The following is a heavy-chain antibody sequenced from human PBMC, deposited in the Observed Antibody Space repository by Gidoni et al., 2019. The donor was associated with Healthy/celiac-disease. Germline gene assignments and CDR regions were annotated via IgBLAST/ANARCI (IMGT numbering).Heavy chain of an antibody. CDR2: ISSSSSYI. J-gene: IGHJ6*02. V-gene: IGHV3-21*01. CDR1: GFTFSSYS. D-gene: IGHD2-2*01. Sequence: EVQLVESGGGLVKPGGSLSLSCAASGFTFSSYSMNWVRQAPGKGLEWVSSISSSSSYIYYADSVKGRFTISRDNAKNSLYLQMNSLRAEDTAVYYCAREGYCSSTSCFYFYYYYGMDVWGQGTTVTVSS. CDR3: AREGYCSSTSCFYFYYYYGMDV.